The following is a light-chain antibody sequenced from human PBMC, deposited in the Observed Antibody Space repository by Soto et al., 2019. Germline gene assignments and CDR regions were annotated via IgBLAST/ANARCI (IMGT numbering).Light chain of an antibody. V-gene: IGKV1-39*01. CDR1: QTISSY. J-gene: IGKJ2*01. Sequence: DIQMTQSPSSLSASVGDRVTITCRASQTISSYLNWYQQKPGKAPNLLIYAASSLQSGVPSRFSGSGSGIDFSLTSSSLQPEDFAIYYCQQSYNTPQYTFGHGTELEIK. CDR3: QQSYNTPQYT. CDR2: AAS.